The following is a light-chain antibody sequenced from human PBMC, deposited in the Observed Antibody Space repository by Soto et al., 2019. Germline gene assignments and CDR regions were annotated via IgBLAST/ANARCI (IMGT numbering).Light chain of an antibody. V-gene: IGKV1-33*01. Sequence: DIQMTHSPSALSASVADRVTITFQASQNINNYLNWYQQKPGRAPKLLIYDASNLEAGVPSRFRGSGSGTDFTFTISRLQPEDIATYYCKQYENLPNFGQGTRLEIK. CDR1: QNINNY. CDR3: KQYENLPN. CDR2: DAS. J-gene: IGKJ5*01.